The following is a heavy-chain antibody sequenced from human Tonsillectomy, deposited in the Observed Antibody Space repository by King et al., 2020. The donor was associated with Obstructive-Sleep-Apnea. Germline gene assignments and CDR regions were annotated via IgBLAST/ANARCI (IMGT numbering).Heavy chain of an antibody. CDR3: AREDSGWSGLSNYYCDY. V-gene: IGHV1-18*01. CDR2: ISTYNGDT. D-gene: IGHD6-19*01. CDR1: GYTFSSCN. J-gene: IGHJ4*02. Sequence: QLVQSGAEVKKPGASVKVSCKASGYTFSSCNINWVRQAPGQGLEWMGWISTYNGDTNFAQKFQGRVTMTTDTSTSTAYMELRSLRSDDTAVFYCAREDSGWSGLSNYYCDYWGQGTLVTVSS.